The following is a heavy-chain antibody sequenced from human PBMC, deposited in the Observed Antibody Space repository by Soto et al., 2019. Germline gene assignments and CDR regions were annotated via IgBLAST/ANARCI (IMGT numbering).Heavy chain of an antibody. V-gene: IGHV2-70*11. D-gene: IGHD3-22*01. CDR3: ARTPTTFYYDSSGYHVVSDY. CDR2: IDWNDDK. CDR1: VFSLSVSGMS. J-gene: IGHJ4*02. Sequence: SGPTLVNPTQTLTLTFTLSVFSLSVSGMSVSWLRQSPGKALEWLARIDWNDDKYYRTSLKTRLTISKDTSKNQVVLTMTNMDPVDTATYYCARTPTTFYYDSSGYHVVSDYWGQGTLVTVSS.